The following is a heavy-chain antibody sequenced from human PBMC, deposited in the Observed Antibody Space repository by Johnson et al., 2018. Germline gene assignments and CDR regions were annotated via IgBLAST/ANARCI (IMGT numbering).Heavy chain of an antibody. Sequence: QVQLQQWGAGLLKPSETLSLNCAVYAGSFRGYYWSWIRQPPGTGLEWIGEINHSGSTNYNPSLKRRVTISVDTSQNHFSLKLNSVTAADTAVYYCARGSGYDYYYNYYSMDVWGQGTTVTVSS. CDR2: INHSGST. J-gene: IGHJ6*02. CDR3: ARGSGYDYYYNYYSMDV. D-gene: IGHD5-12*01. CDR1: AGSFRGYY. V-gene: IGHV4-34*01.